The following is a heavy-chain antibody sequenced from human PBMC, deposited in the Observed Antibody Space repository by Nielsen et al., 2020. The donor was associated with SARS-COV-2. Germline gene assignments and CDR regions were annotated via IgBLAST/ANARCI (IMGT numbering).Heavy chain of an antibody. J-gene: IGHJ5*02. Sequence: GSLKISCAASGFTFSSYGMHWVRQAPGKGLEWVAVISYDGSNKYYADSVKGRFTISRDNSKNTLYLQMNSLRAEDTAVYYCANCGSTSCYTNWFDPWGQGTLVTVSS. CDR2: ISYDGSNK. CDR1: GFTFSSYG. CDR3: ANCGSTSCYTNWFDP. D-gene: IGHD2-2*02. V-gene: IGHV3-30*18.